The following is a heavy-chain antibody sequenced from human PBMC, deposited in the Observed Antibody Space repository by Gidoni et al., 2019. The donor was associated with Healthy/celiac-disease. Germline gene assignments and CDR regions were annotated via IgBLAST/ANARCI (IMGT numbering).Heavy chain of an antibody. J-gene: IGHJ4*02. V-gene: IGHV3-23*01. Sequence: EVQLLESGGGLVQPGGSLRLSCAASGFTFSSYALSWVRQAPGQGLEWVAVISGSGGSTYYADSVKGRFTISRDNSKNTLYLQMNSLRAEDTAVYYCAKGGGTGTTWASSSLFDYWGQGTLVTVSS. CDR3: AKGGGTGTTWASSSLFDY. D-gene: IGHD1-7*01. CDR2: ISGSGGST. CDR1: GFTFSSYA.